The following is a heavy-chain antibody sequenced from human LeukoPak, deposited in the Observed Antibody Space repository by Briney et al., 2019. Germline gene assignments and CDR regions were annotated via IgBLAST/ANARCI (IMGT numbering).Heavy chain of an antibody. CDR1: GYSFTSYW. CDR3: ARGYCSGGSCYPAPFDY. CDR2: IYPGDSDT. D-gene: IGHD2-15*01. Sequence: GESLKISCKGSGYSFTSYWIGWVRQMPGKALEWMGIIYPGDSDTRYSPSFQGQVTISADKSISTAYLQWSSLKASDTAMYYCARGYCSGGSCYPAPFDYWGQGTLVTVSS. V-gene: IGHV5-51*01. J-gene: IGHJ4*02.